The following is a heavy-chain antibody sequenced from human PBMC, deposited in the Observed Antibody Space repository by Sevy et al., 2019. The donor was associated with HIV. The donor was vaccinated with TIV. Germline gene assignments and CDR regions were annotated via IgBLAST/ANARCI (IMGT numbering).Heavy chain of an antibody. V-gene: IGHV3-30-3*01. CDR3: ARDQNNYGGNLRTGWFDP. Sequence: GGSLRLSCAASGFTFSSYAMHWVRQAPGKGLEWVAVISYDGSNKYYADSVKGRFNISRDNSKNTLYLQMNSLRAEDTAVYCCARDQNNYGGNLRTGWFDPWGQGTLVTVSS. J-gene: IGHJ5*02. D-gene: IGHD4-17*01. CDR1: GFTFSSYA. CDR2: ISYDGSNK.